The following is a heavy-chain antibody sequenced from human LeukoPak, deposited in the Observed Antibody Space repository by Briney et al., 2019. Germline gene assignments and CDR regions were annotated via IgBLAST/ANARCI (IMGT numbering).Heavy chain of an antibody. V-gene: IGHV4-59*12. Sequence: PSETLSLTCTVSGGSISSYYWSWIRQPPGRGLEWIGYIYYSGNTNYNPSLKSRVTISVDTSKNQFSLKLSSVTAADTAVYYCAVAYSSSWPPGWFDPWGQGTLVTVSS. CDR1: GGSISSYY. CDR2: IYYSGNT. CDR3: AVAYSSSWPPGWFDP. J-gene: IGHJ5*02. D-gene: IGHD6-13*01.